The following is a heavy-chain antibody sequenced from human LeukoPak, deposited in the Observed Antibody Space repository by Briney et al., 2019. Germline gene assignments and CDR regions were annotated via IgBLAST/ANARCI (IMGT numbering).Heavy chain of an antibody. CDR1: GGTFSSYA. V-gene: IGHV1-69*13. J-gene: IGHJ4*02. Sequence: SVKVSCKASGGTFSSYAISWVRQAPGQGLEWMGGIIPIFGTANYAQKFQGRVTITADESTSTAYMELSSLRSEDTAVYHCARDPRRDTAMVTVDYWGQGTLVTVSS. CDR2: IIPIFGTA. D-gene: IGHD5-18*01. CDR3: ARDPRRDTAMVTVDY.